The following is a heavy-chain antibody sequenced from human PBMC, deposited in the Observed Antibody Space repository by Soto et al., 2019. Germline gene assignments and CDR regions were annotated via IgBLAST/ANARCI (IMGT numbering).Heavy chain of an antibody. CDR3: ARDDNMTLGSQNLDS. J-gene: IGHJ4*02. V-gene: IGHV4-4*01. Sequence: QVQLQESGPGLVKPSGTLSLTCSVSGDSISNNKWWSWVRQPPGKGLEGIGEMHHSGAIHYNASLKRRATLSVDKSRSQFSLQLTSVTAADTALYCCARDDNMTLGSQNLDSWGPGTLVTVSS. CDR2: MHHSGAI. CDR1: GDSISNNKW. D-gene: IGHD1-1*01.